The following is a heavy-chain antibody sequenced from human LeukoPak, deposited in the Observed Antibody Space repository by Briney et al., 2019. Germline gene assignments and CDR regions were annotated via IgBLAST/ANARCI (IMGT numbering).Heavy chain of an antibody. CDR2: TFYSGST. J-gene: IGHJ4*02. V-gene: IGHV4-39*07. D-gene: IGHD3-10*01. CDR3: AREAGTYGSGSYYDY. Sequence: PSETLSLTCTVSGDSISSSSYYWDWIRQPPGKGLEWIGSTFYSGSTYYNPSLRSRVTISVDTSKNQFSLKLRSVTAADTAVYYCAREAGTYGSGSYYDYWGQGTLVTVSS. CDR1: GDSISSSSYY.